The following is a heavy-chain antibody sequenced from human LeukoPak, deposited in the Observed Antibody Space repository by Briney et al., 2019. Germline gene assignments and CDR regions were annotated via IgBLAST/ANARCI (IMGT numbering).Heavy chain of an antibody. CDR1: GFTFSSYA. CDR2: ISGSGGST. CDR3: ATFTTAAGCVY. Sequence: GGSLRLSCAASGFTFSSYAMSWVRQALGKGLEWVSAISGSGGSTYYADSVKGRFTISRDNSKNTLYLQMNSLRAEDTAVYYCATFTTAAGCVYWGQGTLVTVSS. V-gene: IGHV3-23*01. J-gene: IGHJ4*02. D-gene: IGHD6-13*01.